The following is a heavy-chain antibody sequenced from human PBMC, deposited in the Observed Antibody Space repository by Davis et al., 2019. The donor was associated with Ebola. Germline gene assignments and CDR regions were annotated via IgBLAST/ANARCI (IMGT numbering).Heavy chain of an antibody. D-gene: IGHD6-19*01. CDR1: GFTFSSSW. J-gene: IGHJ4*02. V-gene: IGHV3-52*01. CDR3: AREMGIAVS. CDR2: IKCDGSEK. Sequence: GGSLRLSCAASGFTFSSSWMHWVCQAPEKGLEWVADIKCDGSEKYYVDSVKGRFTISRDDSKNTAYLQMNSLKTEDTAVYYCAREMGIAVSWGQGTLVTVSS.